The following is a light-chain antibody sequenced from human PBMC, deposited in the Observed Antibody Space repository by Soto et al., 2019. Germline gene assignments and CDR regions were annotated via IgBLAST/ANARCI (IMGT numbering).Light chain of an antibody. Sequence: DIQMTQSPSTLSASIGDTVTITCRASQTINNWLAWYQQKPGQAPKVLIHKVSTLESGVPARFSGSGSGTDFTLTISNLQPDDFVTYYCQEYDTSFTWTFGQGTRVELK. CDR2: KVS. CDR1: QTINNW. V-gene: IGKV1-5*03. J-gene: IGKJ1*01. CDR3: QEYDTSFTWT.